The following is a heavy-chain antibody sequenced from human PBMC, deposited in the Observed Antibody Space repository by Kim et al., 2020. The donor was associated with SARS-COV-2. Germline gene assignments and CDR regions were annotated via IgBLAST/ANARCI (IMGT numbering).Heavy chain of an antibody. J-gene: IGHJ4*02. D-gene: IGHD3-10*01. Sequence: GGSLRLSCAASGFTLSTYGMHWVRQAPGKGLEWVAVISYDGSDKYYADSVKGRFTISRDTSKNTLFLQLNSLRSEDTAVYYCARTSALDYCGQGTLATVS. CDR1: GFTLSTYG. CDR2: ISYDGSDK. V-gene: IGHV3-30*03. CDR3: ARTSALDY.